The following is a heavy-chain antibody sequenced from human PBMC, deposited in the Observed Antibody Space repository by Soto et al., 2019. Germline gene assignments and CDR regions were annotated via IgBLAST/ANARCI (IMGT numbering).Heavy chain of an antibody. CDR3: ARVSGENDFWSGYYGNYYDMDV. CDR1: GFIFSTYW. D-gene: IGHD3-3*01. Sequence: GGSLRLSCAASGFIFSTYWMTWVRQAPGRGLEWVANIQQDGSEKNYVDSVKGRFTISRDNAKNSLYLQMNSLRVEDTAVYYCARVSGENDFWSGYYGNYYDMDVWGQGTTVTVSS. CDR2: IQQDGSEK. J-gene: IGHJ6*02. V-gene: IGHV3-7*01.